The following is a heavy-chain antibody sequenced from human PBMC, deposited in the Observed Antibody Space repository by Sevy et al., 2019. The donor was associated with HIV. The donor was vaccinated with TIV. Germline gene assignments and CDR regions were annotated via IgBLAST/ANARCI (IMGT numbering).Heavy chain of an antibody. Sequence: GGSLRLSCAASGFTFSDYYMSWIRQAPGKGLEWVSYISSSGSTIYYADSVKGRFTISRENAKNSLYLQMNSLRAEDTAVYYCARDIAVAGTTEHYYYYYGMDVWGQGTTVTVSS. D-gene: IGHD6-19*01. V-gene: IGHV3-11*01. CDR1: GFTFSDYY. CDR3: ARDIAVAGTTEHYYYYYGMDV. J-gene: IGHJ6*02. CDR2: ISSSGSTI.